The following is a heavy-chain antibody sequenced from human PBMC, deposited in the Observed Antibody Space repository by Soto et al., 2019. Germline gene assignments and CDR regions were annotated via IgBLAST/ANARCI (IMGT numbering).Heavy chain of an antibody. CDR3: ARHDGPGDYFDY. Sequence: PGESQQISYKGSGYSFTSYWSRWVRQMHGKGLEWMGIIYPGDSDTRYSPSFQGQVTISADKSISTAYLQWSSLKASDSAMSYCARHDGPGDYFDYWGQGTLVTVSS. CDR2: IYPGDSDT. D-gene: IGHD4-17*01. J-gene: IGHJ4*02. V-gene: IGHV5-51*01. CDR1: GYSFTSYW.